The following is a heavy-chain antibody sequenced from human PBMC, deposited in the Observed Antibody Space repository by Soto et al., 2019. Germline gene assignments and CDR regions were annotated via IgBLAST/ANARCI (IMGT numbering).Heavy chain of an antibody. D-gene: IGHD2-8*01. J-gene: IGHJ6*02. Sequence: PSETLSLTCTVSGGSISSSSYYWGWIRQPPGKGLEWIGSIYYSGSTYYNPSLKSRVTISVDTSKNQFSLKLSSVTAADTAVYYCATNNCTNGVFSLYGMDVWGQGTTVTVSS. V-gene: IGHV4-39*01. CDR2: IYYSGST. CDR3: ATNNCTNGVFSLYGMDV. CDR1: GGSISSSSYY.